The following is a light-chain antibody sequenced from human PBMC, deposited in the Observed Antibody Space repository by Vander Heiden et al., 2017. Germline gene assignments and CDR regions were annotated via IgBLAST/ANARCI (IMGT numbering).Light chain of an antibody. Sequence: IVMTQTPLSLPVTPGEPASISCRSSQSLLERNDGNTYLDWYLQKPGQSPHLLIYTLSYRASGVPKRFSGNGSDTDFTLRISRVEAGDVGVYYCRQCLEFPYTFGQGTKLEIK. CDR1: QSLLERNDGNTY. CDR2: TLS. J-gene: IGKJ2*01. V-gene: IGKV2-40*01. CDR3: RQCLEFPYT.